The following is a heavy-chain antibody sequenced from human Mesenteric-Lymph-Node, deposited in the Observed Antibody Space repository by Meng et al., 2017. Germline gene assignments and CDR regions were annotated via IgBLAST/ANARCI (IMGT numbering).Heavy chain of an antibody. J-gene: IGHJ2*01. D-gene: IGHD5-18*01. CDR3: ARVGWRQWSFDL. CDR2: IYYSGST. Sequence: QVQLQESGPGLVKPSQTLSLTCTVSGGSISSGDYYWSWIRQPPGKGLEWIGCIYYSGSTYYNPSLKGRVTISVDTSKNQFSLKLSSVTAADTAVYYCARVGWRQWSFDLWGRGTLVTVSS. CDR1: GGSISSGDYY. V-gene: IGHV4-30-4*01.